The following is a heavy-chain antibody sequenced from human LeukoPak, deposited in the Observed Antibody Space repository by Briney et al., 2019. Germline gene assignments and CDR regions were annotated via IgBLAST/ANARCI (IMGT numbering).Heavy chain of an antibody. D-gene: IGHD6-13*01. CDR2: IYPGDSDT. CDR1: GYSFTSYW. Sequence: GESLKISCKGSGYSFTSYWIDWVRQMPGKGLEWMGIIYPGDSDTRYSPSFQGQVTISADKSISTAYLQWSSLKASDTAMYYCARAHPGIAAAGTGGWFDPWGQGTLVTVSS. V-gene: IGHV5-51*01. CDR3: ARAHPGIAAAGTGGWFDP. J-gene: IGHJ5*02.